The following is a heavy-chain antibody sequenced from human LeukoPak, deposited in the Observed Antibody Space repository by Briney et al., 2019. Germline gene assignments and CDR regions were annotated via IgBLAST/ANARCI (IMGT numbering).Heavy chain of an antibody. J-gene: IGHJ6*02. CDR2: ISSSGSTI. Sequence: GGSLRLSCAASRFTFSDYYMRWIRHAPGKGLEWVSYISSSGSTIYYADSVKGRFTVSRDNAKNSLFLQMNSLRAEDTAVYYCARGDKDYYYGIDVWGQGTTVTVSS. CDR3: ARGDKDYYYGIDV. V-gene: IGHV3-11*01. D-gene: IGHD2-15*01. CDR1: RFTFSDYY.